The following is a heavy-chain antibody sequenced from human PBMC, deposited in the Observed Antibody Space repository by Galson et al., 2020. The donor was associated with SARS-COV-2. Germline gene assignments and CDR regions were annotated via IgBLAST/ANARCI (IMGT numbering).Heavy chain of an antibody. J-gene: IGHJ3*02. Sequence: TGGSLRLSCAASGFTFSSYGMHWVRQAPGKGLAWVAVIWYDGSNKYYADSVKGRFTISRDNSKNTLYLQMNSLRAEDTAVYYCAREDYCGSGSYGVLDIWGQGTMVTVSS. V-gene: IGHV3-33*01. CDR3: AREDYCGSGSYGVLDI. CDR1: GFTFSSYG. CDR2: IWYDGSNK. D-gene: IGHD3-10*01.